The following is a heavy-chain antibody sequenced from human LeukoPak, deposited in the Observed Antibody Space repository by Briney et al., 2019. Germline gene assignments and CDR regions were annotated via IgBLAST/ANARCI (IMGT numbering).Heavy chain of an antibody. CDR3: ARANCGGDCFPYYFDY. J-gene: IGHJ4*02. CDR2: IYSGGST. CDR1: EFTVSSNY. D-gene: IGHD2-21*02. V-gene: IGHV3-66*01. Sequence: GGSLRLSCAASEFTVSSNYMSWVRQAPGKGLEWVSVIYSGGSTYCADSVKGRFTISRDNSKNTLYLQMNSLRAEDTAVYYCARANCGGDCFPYYFDYWGQGTLVTVSS.